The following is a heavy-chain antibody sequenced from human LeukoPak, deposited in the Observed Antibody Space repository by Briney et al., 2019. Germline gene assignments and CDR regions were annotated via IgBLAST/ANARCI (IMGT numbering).Heavy chain of an antibody. CDR1: GFTFSSYS. J-gene: IGHJ6*02. CDR2: ISSSSSTI. V-gene: IGHV3-48*01. Sequence: GSLRLSCAASGFTFSSYSMNWVRQAPGKGLEWVSYISSSSSTIYYADSVKGRFTISRDNAKNSLYLQMNSLRAEDTAVYYCARDADYYYGMDVWGQGTTVTVSS. CDR3: ARDADYYYGMDV.